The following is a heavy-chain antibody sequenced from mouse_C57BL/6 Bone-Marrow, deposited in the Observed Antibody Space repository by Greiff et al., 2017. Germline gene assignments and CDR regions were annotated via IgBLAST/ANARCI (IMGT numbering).Heavy chain of an antibody. D-gene: IGHD1-1*01. CDR3: AGDYYGSSYNGDYYAMDY. CDR1: GFNIKDYY. J-gene: IGHJ4*01. V-gene: IGHV14-2*01. CDR2: IDPEDGES. Sequence: VQLQQSGAELVKPGASVKLSCTASGFNIKDYYMHWVKQRTEQGLEWIGRIDPEDGESKYAPKFQGKATITADTSSNTAYRQLSSLTSEDTAVYYCAGDYYGSSYNGDYYAMDYWGQGTSVTGSS.